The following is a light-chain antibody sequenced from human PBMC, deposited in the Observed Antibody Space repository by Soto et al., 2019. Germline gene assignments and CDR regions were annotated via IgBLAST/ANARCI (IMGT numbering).Light chain of an antibody. Sequence: DIQMTQSPSSLSASVGDRVTITCRASQSPSRFLNWYQQKSGKAPKLLIYDASSLESGVPSRFSGSVSGTEFTLTISSLQPDDFATYYCQQYKSYSPITFGQGTKVDIK. CDR2: DAS. V-gene: IGKV1-5*01. J-gene: IGKJ1*01. CDR3: QQYKSYSPIT. CDR1: QSPSRF.